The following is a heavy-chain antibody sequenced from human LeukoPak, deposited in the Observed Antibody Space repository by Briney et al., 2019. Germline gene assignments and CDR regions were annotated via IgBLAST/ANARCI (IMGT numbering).Heavy chain of an antibody. CDR3: ARDFYDSSGYYNAWLS. D-gene: IGHD3-22*01. J-gene: IGHJ5*02. CDR2: ISSDGNEK. V-gene: IGHV3-30*04. Sequence: GGSLRLSCAASGFSFASYTMHWFRQAPGKGLEWVAVISSDGNEKHYADSLKGRFTISRDNSKNTLYLQMNSLRVEDTALYYCARDFYDSSGYYNAWLSWGQGTLVTVSS. CDR1: GFSFASYT.